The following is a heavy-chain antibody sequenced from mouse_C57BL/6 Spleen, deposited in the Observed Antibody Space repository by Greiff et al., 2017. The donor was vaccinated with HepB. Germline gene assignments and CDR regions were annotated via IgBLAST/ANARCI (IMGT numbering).Heavy chain of an antibody. CDR2: IYPGDGDT. CDR3: ARWDCIYYYSFFDY. V-gene: IGHV1-82*01. J-gene: IGHJ2*01. CDR1: GYAFSSSW. D-gene: IGHD1-1*01. Sequence: VQLQQSGPELVKPGASVKISCKASGYAFSSSWMNWVKQRPGKGLEWIGRIYPGDGDTNYNGKFKGKATLTADKSSSTAYMQLSSLTSEDSAVYFCARWDCIYYYSFFDYWGQSTTLTVSS.